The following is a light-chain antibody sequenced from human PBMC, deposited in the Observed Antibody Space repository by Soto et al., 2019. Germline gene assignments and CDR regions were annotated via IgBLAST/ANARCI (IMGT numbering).Light chain of an antibody. J-gene: IGLJ1*01. Sequence: QSVLPQPPSASGTPGQRVTISCSTTNSRSGSNYVYWYQQLPGAAPKLLIYRNDQRPSGVPDRFSASKSGTSASLAISGLRSDDEAAYFCAKWDDSLRVYVFGSGTKVTVL. CDR2: RND. V-gene: IGLV1-47*01. CDR3: AKWDDSLRVYV. CDR1: NSRSGSNY.